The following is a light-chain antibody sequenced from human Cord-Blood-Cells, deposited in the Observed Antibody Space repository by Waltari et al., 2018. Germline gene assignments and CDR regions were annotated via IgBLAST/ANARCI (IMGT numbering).Light chain of an antibody. CDR2: GAY. Sequence: ELVMTQSPATLSVSPGERATLSCRDSQSVSSNLAWYQQKPGQAPRLLIYGAYTRATGIPARFSGSGSGTEFTLTISSLQSEDFAVYYCQQYNNWPTLTFGPGTKVDIK. J-gene: IGKJ3*01. V-gene: IGKV3-15*01. CDR3: QQYNNWPTLT. CDR1: QSVSSN.